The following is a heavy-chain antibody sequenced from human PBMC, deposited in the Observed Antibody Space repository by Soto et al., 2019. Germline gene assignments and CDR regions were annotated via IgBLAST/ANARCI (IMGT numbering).Heavy chain of an antibody. CDR3: ARVPKLYDFWSGYPEGFDP. D-gene: IGHD3-3*01. CDR1: VCSISSGGYY. J-gene: IGHJ5*02. CDR2: IYYSGST. V-gene: IGHV4-31*03. Sequence: SETLSLTCTVSVCSISSGGYYWSWIRQHPGKGLEWIGYIYYSGSTYYNPSLKSRVTISVDTSKNQFSLKLSSVTAADTAVYYCARVPKLYDFWSGYPEGFDPWGQGTLVTVSS.